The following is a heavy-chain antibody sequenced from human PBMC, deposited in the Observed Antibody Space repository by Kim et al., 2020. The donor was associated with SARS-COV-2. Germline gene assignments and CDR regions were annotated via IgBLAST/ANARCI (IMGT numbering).Heavy chain of an antibody. J-gene: IGHJ4*02. D-gene: IGHD3-10*01. Sequence: SETLSLTCTVSGGSISSSSYYWGWIRQPPGKGLEWIGSIYYSGSTYYNPSLKSRVTISVDTSKNQFSLKLSSVTAADAAVYYCARATGYYGAGSYYRKDLNDYGGQVTLVTVSS. CDR3: ARATGYYGAGSYYRKDLNDY. CDR2: IYYSGST. V-gene: IGHV4-39*01. CDR1: GGSISSSSYY.